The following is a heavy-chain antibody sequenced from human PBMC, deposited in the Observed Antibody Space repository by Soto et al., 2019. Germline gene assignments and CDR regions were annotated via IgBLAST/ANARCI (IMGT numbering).Heavy chain of an antibody. CDR2: IYYSGST. D-gene: IGHD5-18*01. CDR1: GGSISSGGYY. CDR3: AREWGYVDTAMVTDYYYGMDV. Sequence: TLSLTCTVSGGSISSGGYYWSWIRQHPGNGLEWIGYIYYSGSTYYNPSLKSRVTISVDTSKNQFSLKLSSVTAADTAVYYCAREWGYVDTAMVTDYYYGMDVWGQGTTVTVSS. J-gene: IGHJ6*02. V-gene: IGHV4-31*03.